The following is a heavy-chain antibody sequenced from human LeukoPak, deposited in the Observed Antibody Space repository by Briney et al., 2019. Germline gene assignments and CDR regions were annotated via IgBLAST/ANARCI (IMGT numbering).Heavy chain of an antibody. Sequence: SSETLSLTCTVSGGSISSSSYYWGWIRQPPGKGLEWIGSIYYSGSTYYNPSLKSRVTISVDTSKNQFSLKLSSVTAADTAVYYCARERAYYYGSGSYSPGYFDYWGQGTLVTVSS. V-gene: IGHV4-39*07. D-gene: IGHD3-10*01. J-gene: IGHJ4*02. CDR3: ARERAYYYGSGSYSPGYFDY. CDR1: GGSISSSSYY. CDR2: IYYSGST.